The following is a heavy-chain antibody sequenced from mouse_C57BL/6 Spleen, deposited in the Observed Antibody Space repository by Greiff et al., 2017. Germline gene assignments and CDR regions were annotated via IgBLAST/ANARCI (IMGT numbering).Heavy chain of an antibody. D-gene: IGHD3-2*02. CDR1: GYTFTSYW. CDR2: IDPSDSYT. V-gene: IGHV1-50*01. J-gene: IGHJ4*01. Sequence: QVQLQQPGAELVKPGASVKLSCKASGYTFTSYWMQWVKQRPGQGLEWIGEIDPSDSYTNYNQKFKGKATLTVDTSSSTAYMQLSSLTSEDSAVYYCARKTAQATFMDYWGQGTSVTVSS. CDR3: ARKTAQATFMDY.